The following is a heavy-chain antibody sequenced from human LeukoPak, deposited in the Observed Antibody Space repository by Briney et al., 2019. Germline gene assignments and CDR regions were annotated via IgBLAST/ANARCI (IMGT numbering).Heavy chain of an antibody. CDR3: ARERQNKDFWSGGDY. D-gene: IGHD3-3*01. J-gene: IGHJ4*02. Sequence: GGSLRLSCAASGFTFSTYWMSWVRQAPGKGLEWVANIKQDGSEKYYVDSVKGRFTISRDIAKNSLYLQMNTLRPEDTAVYYCARERQNKDFWSGGDYWGQGTLVTVSS. V-gene: IGHV3-7*01. CDR1: GFTFSTYW. CDR2: IKQDGSEK.